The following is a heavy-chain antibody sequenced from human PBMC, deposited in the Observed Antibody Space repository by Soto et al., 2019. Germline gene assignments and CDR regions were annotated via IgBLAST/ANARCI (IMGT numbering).Heavy chain of an antibody. V-gene: IGHV4-31*03. CDR1: GGSISSGGYY. J-gene: IGHJ5*02. Sequence: QVQLQESGPGLVKPSQTLSLTCTVSGGSISSGGYYWSWIRQHPGKGLEWIGYIYYSGSTYYNPSLTSRVTISVDTSKHQFPLKLSSVTAADTAVYYCARLVATIDRWFDPWGQGTLVTVSS. D-gene: IGHD5-12*01. CDR2: IYYSGST. CDR3: ARLVATIDRWFDP.